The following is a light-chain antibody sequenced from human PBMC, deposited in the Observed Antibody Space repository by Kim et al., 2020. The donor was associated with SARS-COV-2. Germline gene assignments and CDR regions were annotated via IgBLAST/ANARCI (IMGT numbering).Light chain of an antibody. Sequence: SYELTQPPSVSVAPGKTARITCGGNNIGSKSVPWYQQKPGQAPVLVIYYDSDRPSGIPERFSGSNSGNTATLTISRVEASDEADYYCQVWDSSSAPLLFG. J-gene: IGLJ3*02. CDR3: QVWDSSSAPLL. V-gene: IGLV3-21*04. CDR1: NIGSKS. CDR2: YDS.